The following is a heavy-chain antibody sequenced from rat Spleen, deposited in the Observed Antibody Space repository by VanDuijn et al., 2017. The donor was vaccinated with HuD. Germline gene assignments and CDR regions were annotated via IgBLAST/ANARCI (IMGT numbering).Heavy chain of an antibody. D-gene: IGHD1-12*02. CDR1: GFTFSNYY. CDR2: ISTGGGNT. J-gene: IGHJ2*01. Sequence: EVQLVESGGGLVQPGRSMKLSCAASGFTFSNYYMAWVRQAPTKGLEWVASISTGGGNTYYRDSVKGRFTISRDNAKSTLYLQMDSLRSEDTATYYCARDRASITMMVVTSFDYWGQGVMVTVSS. V-gene: IGHV5-25*01. CDR3: ARDRASITMMVVTSFDY.